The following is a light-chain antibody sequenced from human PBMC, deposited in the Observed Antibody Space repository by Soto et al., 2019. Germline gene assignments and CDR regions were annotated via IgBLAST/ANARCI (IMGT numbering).Light chain of an antibody. CDR1: QSVSTNY. J-gene: IGKJ1*01. Sequence: LKQSPGTLSLKPGERATLSCRASQSVSTNYLAWYQQRPGQAPRPLIYAASSRATGIPDRFSGSGSGTDFALTISRVEPEDFAVYYCQQYATSPTFGQGTIVDVK. V-gene: IGKV3-20*01. CDR3: QQYATSPT. CDR2: AAS.